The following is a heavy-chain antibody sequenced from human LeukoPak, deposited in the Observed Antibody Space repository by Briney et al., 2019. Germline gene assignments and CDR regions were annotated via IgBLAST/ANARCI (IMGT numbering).Heavy chain of an antibody. V-gene: IGHV4-34*01. CDR1: GGSFSGYY. J-gene: IGHJ6*02. CDR2: INHSGST. CDR3: ARGGNYYYYYYGMDV. Sequence: PSGTLSLTCAVYGGSFSGYYWSWIRQPPGKGLEWIGEINHSGSTNYNPSLKSRVTISVDTSKNQFSLKLSSVTAADTAVYYCARGGNYYYYYYGMDVWGQGTTVTVSS.